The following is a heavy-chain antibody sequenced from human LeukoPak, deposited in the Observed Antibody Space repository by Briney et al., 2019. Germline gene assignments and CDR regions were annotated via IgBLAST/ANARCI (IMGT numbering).Heavy chain of an antibody. J-gene: IGHJ4*02. V-gene: IGHV4-4*07. CDR1: GGSLSSNY. D-gene: IGHD3-10*01. Sequence: SETLSLTCTISGGSLSSNYWSWIRQPAGKGLEWIGRIHASGTTNYDPSLKRRLTMSVDTSKNQFSLKLKSVTAADTAVYYCARDARQELLAGGFDFWGQGALVTVSS. CDR2: IHASGTT. CDR3: ARDARQELLAGGFDF.